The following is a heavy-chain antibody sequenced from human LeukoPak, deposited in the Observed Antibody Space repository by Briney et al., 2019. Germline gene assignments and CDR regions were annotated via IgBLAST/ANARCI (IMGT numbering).Heavy chain of an antibody. V-gene: IGHV3-74*01. Sequence: GGSLRLSCAAAGFSFSTYWLHWVRQTPGKGLMWVSRINPDSSATSYADSVKGRFTISRDNAENTLDLRMNSLRREDTAVYYCVRGQEVWELLPDDGFDMWGQGTKVTVAS. D-gene: IGHD1-26*01. J-gene: IGHJ3*02. CDR1: GFSFSTYW. CDR2: INPDSSAT. CDR3: VRGQEVWELLPDDGFDM.